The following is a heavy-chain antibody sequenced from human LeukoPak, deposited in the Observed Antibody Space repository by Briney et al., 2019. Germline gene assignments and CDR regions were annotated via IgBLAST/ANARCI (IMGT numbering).Heavy chain of an antibody. D-gene: IGHD3-22*01. CDR2: ISGSGGST. CDR1: GFTFSSYA. V-gene: IGHV3-23*01. Sequence: PGGSLRLSCAASGFTFSSYAMSWVRQAPGKGLEWVSAISGSGGSTYYADSVKGRFTISRDNSKNTLYLQMNSLRAEDTAVYYCAKDLGSKDSSGYPRYFDYWGQGTLVTVSS. CDR3: AKDLGSKDSSGYPRYFDY. J-gene: IGHJ4*02.